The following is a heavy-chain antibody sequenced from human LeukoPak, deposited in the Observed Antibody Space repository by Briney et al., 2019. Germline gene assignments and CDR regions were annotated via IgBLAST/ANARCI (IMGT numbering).Heavy chain of an antibody. J-gene: IGHJ1*01. D-gene: IGHD5-24*01. CDR2: ISSSGSTI. V-gene: IGHV3-11*01. CDR1: GFTFSDYY. Sequence: GGSLRLSCAASGFTFSDYYMSWIRQHQGTGLERVSYISSSGSTIYYADSVRGRFTISRDNAKNSLYLQMNSLRAEDTAVYYCARLGRWLQLGYFQHWGQGTLVTVSS. CDR3: ARLGRWLQLGYFQH.